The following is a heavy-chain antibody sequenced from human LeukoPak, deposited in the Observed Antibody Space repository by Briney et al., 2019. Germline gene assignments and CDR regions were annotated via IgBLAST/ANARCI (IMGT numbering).Heavy chain of an antibody. D-gene: IGHD3-22*01. CDR3: ARGFYDDSSGYYGNDY. V-gene: IGHV3-48*04. J-gene: IGHJ4*02. CDR1: GFTFSSYS. CDR2: ISSSGSTI. Sequence: PGGSLRLSCVASGFTFSSYSMNWVRQAPGKGLEWVSYISSSGSTIYYADSVKGRFTISRDNAKNSLYLQMNSLRAEDTAVYYCARGFYDDSSGYYGNDYWGQGTLVTVSS.